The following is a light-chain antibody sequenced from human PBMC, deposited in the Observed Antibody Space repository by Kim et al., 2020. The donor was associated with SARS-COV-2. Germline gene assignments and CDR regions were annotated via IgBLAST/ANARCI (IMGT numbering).Light chain of an antibody. CDR2: GAS. J-gene: IGKJ3*01. CDR1: QSVSSRY. CDR3: EQYVIAPGT. V-gene: IGKV3-20*01. Sequence: EIVLTQSPGTLSLSPGERATLSCRASQSVSSRYFAWYQQKAGQAPRLLIYGASNRGSGIPDRFSGSGSGTDFTLTISRLEPEDFAVYYCEQYVIAPGTFGAGTKGDIK.